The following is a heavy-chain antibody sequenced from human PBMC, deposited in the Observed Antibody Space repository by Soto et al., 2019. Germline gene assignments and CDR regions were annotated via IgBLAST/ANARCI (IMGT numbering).Heavy chain of an antibody. Sequence: EVQLVESGGDLVQPGGSLRLSCAASGFAFSGYWMSWVRQAPGKGLEGVANINQDGSEKYYVDSVKGRFTISRDNAKNSLYRQMNSLRVEDTAVYYCARATSVDAYWGQGTLVTVSS. D-gene: IGHD5-12*01. CDR1: GFAFSGYW. V-gene: IGHV3-7*01. J-gene: IGHJ4*02. CDR3: ARATSVDAY. CDR2: INQDGSEK.